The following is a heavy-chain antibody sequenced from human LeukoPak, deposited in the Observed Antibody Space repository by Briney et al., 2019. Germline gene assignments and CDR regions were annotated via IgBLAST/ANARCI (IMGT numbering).Heavy chain of an antibody. CDR3: ARHGAARVITMVRGVISY. V-gene: IGHV4-39*01. CDR2: IYYSGST. Sequence: PSETLSLTCTVSGGSISSSSYYWGWIRQPPGKGLEWIGSIYYSGSTYYNPPLKSRVTISVDTSKNQFSLKLSSVTAADTAVYYCARHGAARVITMVRGVISYWGQGTLVTVSS. J-gene: IGHJ4*02. CDR1: GGSISSSSYY. D-gene: IGHD3-10*01.